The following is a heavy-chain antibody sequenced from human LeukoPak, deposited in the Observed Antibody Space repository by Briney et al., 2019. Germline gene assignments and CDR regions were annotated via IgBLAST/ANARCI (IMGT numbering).Heavy chain of an antibody. J-gene: IGHJ4*02. CDR3: TKMSGGKMFDY. D-gene: IGHD2-15*01. Sequence: GGSLRLSCTASGFIFSSYAMSWVRQAPGKGLEWVSGVDNSGAGRYYGDSVKGRFTISRDNSKNTLYLQMNSLRVEDTAVYYCTKMSGGKMFDYWGQGTLVTVSS. CDR2: VDNSGAGR. V-gene: IGHV3-23*01. CDR1: GFIFSSYA.